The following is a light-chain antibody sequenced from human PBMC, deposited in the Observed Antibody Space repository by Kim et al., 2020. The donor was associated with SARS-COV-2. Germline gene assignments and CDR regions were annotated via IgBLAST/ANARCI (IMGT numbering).Light chain of an antibody. CDR3: QQYYSTPPT. Sequence: ATTNCKSSQNVLYSSSNKNYLAWYQHKPGPPPKLLIYWASTREAGVPDRFSGSGSGTDFTLTISSLQAEDVAVYFCQQYYSTPPTFGQGTKLEI. J-gene: IGKJ2*01. CDR1: QNVLYSSSNKNY. CDR2: WAS. V-gene: IGKV4-1*01.